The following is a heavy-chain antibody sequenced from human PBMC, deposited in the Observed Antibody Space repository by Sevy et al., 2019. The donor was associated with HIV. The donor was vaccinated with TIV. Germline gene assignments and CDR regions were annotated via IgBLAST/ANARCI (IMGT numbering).Heavy chain of an antibody. D-gene: IGHD3-3*01. V-gene: IGHV3-15*05. Sequence: GGSLGLSCAASGFTFSKAWMNWVRQAPGKGLEWVGRIKSKTDGGTTDYAASVKGRFTISRDDSKNTLYLQMNSLKTDDTAVYYCTTKKNFWSGYFYFDYWGQGTLVTVSS. CDR3: TTKKNFWSGYFYFDY. CDR1: GFTFSKAW. J-gene: IGHJ4*02. CDR2: IKSKTDGGTT.